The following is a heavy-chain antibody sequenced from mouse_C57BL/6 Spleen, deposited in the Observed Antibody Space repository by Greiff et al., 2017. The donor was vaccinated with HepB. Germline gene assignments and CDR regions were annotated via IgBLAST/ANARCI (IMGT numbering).Heavy chain of an antibody. CDR1: GYAFSSSW. V-gene: IGHV1-82*01. CDR2: IYPGDGDT. Sequence: VQLQQSGPELVKPGASVKISCKASGYAFSSSWMNWVKQRPGKGLEWIGRIYPGDGDTNYNGKFKGKATLTADKSSSTAYMQLSSLTSEDSAVYFCASYYSNWDWYFDVWGTGTTVTVSS. D-gene: IGHD2-5*01. CDR3: ASYYSNWDWYFDV. J-gene: IGHJ1*03.